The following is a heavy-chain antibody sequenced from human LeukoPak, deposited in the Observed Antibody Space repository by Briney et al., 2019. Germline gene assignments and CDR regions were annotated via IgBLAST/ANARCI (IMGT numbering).Heavy chain of an antibody. J-gene: IGHJ5*02. CDR2: ISTSVGST. D-gene: IGHD2-2*01. CDR3: AKGGFTSHFDP. CDR1: GFIFSSYA. V-gene: IGHV3-23*01. Sequence: GGSLRLSCAASGFIFSSYAMTWVRQAPGKGLEWVSLISTSVGSTYYADSVKGRFTISRDNSKRTVYLQMSSLRAEDTAVYYCAKGGFTSHFDPWGQGTLVTVSS.